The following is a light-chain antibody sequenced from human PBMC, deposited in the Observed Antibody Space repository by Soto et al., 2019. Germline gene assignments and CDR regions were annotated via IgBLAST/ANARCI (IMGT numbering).Light chain of an antibody. V-gene: IGLV2-14*03. CDR1: SSDVGGYNY. Sequence: QSALTQPASVSGSPGQSITISCTGTSSDVGGYNYVSWYQHHPGKAPKLMIYDVSNRPSGVSNRFSGSKSDNTASLTISGLQAEDEADYYCSSYTSSSTLPYVFGTGTKLTVL. CDR2: DVS. J-gene: IGLJ1*01. CDR3: SSYTSSSTLPYV.